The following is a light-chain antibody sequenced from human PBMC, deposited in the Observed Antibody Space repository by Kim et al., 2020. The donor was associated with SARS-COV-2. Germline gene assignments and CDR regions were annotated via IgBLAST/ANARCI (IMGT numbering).Light chain of an antibody. CDR1: SSDIGVYNY. J-gene: IGLJ3*02. CDR2: AVS. V-gene: IGLV2-14*03. Sequence: QSALTQPASVSGSPGQSITISCTGTSSDIGVYNYVSWFRQHPGKAPKRMIYAVSNRPSGVSNLFSGSKSGSTASLTISGLQDEDEADYYCSLYTSSSTWVFGGGTKLTVL. CDR3: SLYTSSSTWV.